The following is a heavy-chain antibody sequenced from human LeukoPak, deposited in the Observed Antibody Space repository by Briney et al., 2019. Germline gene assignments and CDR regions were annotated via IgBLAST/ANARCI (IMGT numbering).Heavy chain of an antibody. CDR3: LRVAPHGYMDV. Sequence: SETLSLTCAVYGGSFSGYYWSWIRQPPGKGLEWIGEINHSGSTNYNPSLKSRVTISVDTSKNQFSLKLSSVTAADTAVYYCLRVAPHGYMDVWGKGTTVTISS. D-gene: IGHD3-10*01. CDR2: INHSGST. J-gene: IGHJ6*03. V-gene: IGHV4-34*03. CDR1: GGSFSGYY.